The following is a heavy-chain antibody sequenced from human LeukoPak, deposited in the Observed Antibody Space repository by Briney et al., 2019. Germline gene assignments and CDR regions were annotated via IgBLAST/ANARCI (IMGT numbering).Heavy chain of an antibody. CDR1: GYTFTDHT. D-gene: IGHD3-22*01. J-gene: IGHJ3*01. CDR2: INPIIGTT. V-gene: IGHV1-2*02. CDR3: ARRCDSCGPVTFDF. Sequence: ASVKVSCEASGYTFTDHTIHWVRQAPGQGLEWMGWINPIIGTTNYAKRFEGRLTVTRDTSINTVFMELSSLNPDDTAVFYCARRCDSCGPVTFDFWGQGTLVTVSS.